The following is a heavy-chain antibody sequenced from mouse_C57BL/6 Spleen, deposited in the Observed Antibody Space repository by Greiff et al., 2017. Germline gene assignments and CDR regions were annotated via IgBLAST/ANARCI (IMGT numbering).Heavy chain of an antibody. V-gene: IGHV1-52*01. CDR1: GYTFTSYW. Sequence: VQLQQPGAELVRPGSSVKLSCKASGYTFTSYWMHWVKQRPIQGLEWIGNIDPSDSETHYNQKFKDKATLTVDKSSSTAYMQLSSLTSEDSAVYDCARGSYGYGHWYFDVWGTGTTVTVSS. CDR2: IDPSDSET. J-gene: IGHJ1*03. CDR3: ARGSYGYGHWYFDV. D-gene: IGHD2-2*01.